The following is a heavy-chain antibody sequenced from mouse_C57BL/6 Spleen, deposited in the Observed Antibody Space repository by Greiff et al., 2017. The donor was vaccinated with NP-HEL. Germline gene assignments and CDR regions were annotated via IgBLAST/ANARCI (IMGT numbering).Heavy chain of an antibody. CDR3: TIDSNYPYAMDY. Sequence: VQLQQSGAELVRPGASVKLSCTASGFNIKDDYMHWVKQRPEQGLEWIGWIDPENGDTEYASKFQGKATITADTSSNTAYLQLSSLTSEDTAVYYCTIDSNYPYAMDYWGQGTSVTVSS. CDR1: GFNIKDDY. V-gene: IGHV14-4*01. CDR2: IDPENGDT. D-gene: IGHD2-5*01. J-gene: IGHJ4*01.